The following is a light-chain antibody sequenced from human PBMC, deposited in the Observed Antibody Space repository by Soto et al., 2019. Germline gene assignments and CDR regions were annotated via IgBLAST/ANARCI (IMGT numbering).Light chain of an antibody. CDR3: SSYAGSNNLV. Sequence: QSVLTQPPSASGSPGQSVTISCTGTSSDVGGYNYVSWYQQHPGKAPKLMIYEVSKRPLGVPDRFSGPKSGNTASLTVSGLQAEDEADYYCSSYAGSNNLVFGTGTKVTVL. J-gene: IGLJ1*01. CDR1: SSDVGGYNY. V-gene: IGLV2-8*01. CDR2: EVS.